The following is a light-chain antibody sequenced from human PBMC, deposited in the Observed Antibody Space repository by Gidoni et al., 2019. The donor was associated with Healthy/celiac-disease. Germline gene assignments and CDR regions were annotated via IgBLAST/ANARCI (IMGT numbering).Light chain of an antibody. J-gene: IGKJ2*02. Sequence: EIVLTQSPATLSLSPGERATLSCRASQSVASYLAWYQQKPGQAPGLLIYDASNRATGIPARFSGSGSGTDFTLTISSLEPEDFAVYYCQQRSIWRTFXQXTKLEIK. V-gene: IGKV3-11*01. CDR3: QQRSIWRT. CDR2: DAS. CDR1: QSVASY.